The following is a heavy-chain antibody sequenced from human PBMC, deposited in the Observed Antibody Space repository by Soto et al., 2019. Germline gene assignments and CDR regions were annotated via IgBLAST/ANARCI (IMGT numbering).Heavy chain of an antibody. CDR2: IDNAGTDS. CDR1: GFTFSGRS. J-gene: IGHJ6*04. D-gene: IGHD3-10*01. CDR3: ARGWFGPDV. Sequence: EVQLVESGGGLVQPGGSLRLSCAASGFTFSGRSMHWVRQAPGKGLVWVSGIDNAGTDSTYAASVKGRFTSSRDNAKNTLYIQMNRLRVEDTAVYYCARGWFGPDVWGKGTTVTVSS. V-gene: IGHV3-74*01.